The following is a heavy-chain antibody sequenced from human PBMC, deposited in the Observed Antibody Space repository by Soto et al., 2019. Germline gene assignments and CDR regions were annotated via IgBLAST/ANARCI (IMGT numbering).Heavy chain of an antibody. CDR1: GFTFSSYG. CDR2: ISYDGSNK. D-gene: IGHD1-26*01. CDR3: AKEFSTVGATSLRYYYYGMDV. Sequence: LRLSCAASGFTFSSYGMHWVRQAPGKGLEWVAVISYDGSNKYYADSVKGRFTISRDNSKNTLYLQMNSLRAEDTAVYYCAKEFSTVGATSLRYYYYGMDVWGQGTTVTVSS. V-gene: IGHV3-30*18. J-gene: IGHJ6*02.